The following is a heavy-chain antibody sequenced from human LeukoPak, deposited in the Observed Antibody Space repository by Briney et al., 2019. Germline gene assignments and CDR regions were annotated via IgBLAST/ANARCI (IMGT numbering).Heavy chain of an antibody. CDR1: GYSFTSYW. CDR2: IYPGDSDT. CDR3: ARAQGIAVAGTGTSFGD. D-gene: IGHD6-19*01. Sequence: GESLKISCKGSGYSFTSYWIGWVRPMPGKGLEWMGIIYPGDSDTRYSPSFQGQVTISADKSISTAYLQWSSLKASDTAMYYCARAQGIAVAGTGTSFGDWGQGTLVTVSS. V-gene: IGHV5-51*01. J-gene: IGHJ4*02.